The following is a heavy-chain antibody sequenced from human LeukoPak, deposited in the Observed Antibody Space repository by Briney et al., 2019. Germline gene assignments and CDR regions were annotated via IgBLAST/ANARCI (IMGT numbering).Heavy chain of an antibody. V-gene: IGHV1-2*02. J-gene: IGHJ6*03. CDR3: ARRGYPVYYYYMDV. Sequence: SVKVSCKASGYTFTGYYMHWVRQAPGQGLEWMGWINPNSGGTNYAQKFQGRVTMTTDTSTTTAYMELRSLRSDDTAVYYCARRGYPVYYYYMDVWGKGTTVTISS. CDR2: INPNSGGT. D-gene: IGHD5-12*01. CDR1: GYTFTGYY.